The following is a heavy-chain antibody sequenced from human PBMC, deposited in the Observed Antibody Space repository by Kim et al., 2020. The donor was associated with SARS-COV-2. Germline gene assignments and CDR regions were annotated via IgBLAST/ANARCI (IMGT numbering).Heavy chain of an antibody. Sequence: ASVKVSCKASGYTFIGDEMHWVRQAPGQGLEWMGWINPKSGGTKYAQKFQGRVTMTRDTSISTAYMELARLTYDDTAVYYCARGLNVWGSQDWFDPWGQGTLVTVSS. CDR1: GYTFIGDE. CDR3: ARGLNVWGSQDWFDP. J-gene: IGHJ5*02. V-gene: IGHV1-2*02. D-gene: IGHD3-16*01. CDR2: INPKSGGT.